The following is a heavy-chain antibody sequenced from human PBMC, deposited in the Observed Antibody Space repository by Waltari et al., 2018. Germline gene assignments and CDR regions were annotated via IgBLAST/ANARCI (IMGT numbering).Heavy chain of an antibody. V-gene: IGHV1-69*06. CDR2: IIPSFGTA. CDR3: ARRGLWFGVYGMDV. Sequence: QVQLVQSGAEVKKPGSSVKVSCKASGGTFSSYAISWVRQAPGQGLEWMGGIIPSFGTATYAQKFQGRVTMTTDTSTSTAYTELRSLRSDDTAVYYCARRGLWFGVYGMDVWGQGTTVTVSS. D-gene: IGHD3-10*01. J-gene: IGHJ6*02. CDR1: GGTFSSYA.